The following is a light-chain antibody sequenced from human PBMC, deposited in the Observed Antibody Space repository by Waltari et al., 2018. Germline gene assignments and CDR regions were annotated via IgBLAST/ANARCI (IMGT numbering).Light chain of an antibody. Sequence: QSALTQPASVSGSPGQSITISCTGTSSDVGAYNYVSWYQQHPGKAPKIMIYEVSNRVPGVSNRFSGSKSGNMASLTISGLQADDEADYYCSSKSTSSTLVVFGGGTKLTVL. CDR1: SSDVGAYNY. CDR2: EVS. V-gene: IGLV2-14*01. J-gene: IGLJ2*01. CDR3: SSKSTSSTLVV.